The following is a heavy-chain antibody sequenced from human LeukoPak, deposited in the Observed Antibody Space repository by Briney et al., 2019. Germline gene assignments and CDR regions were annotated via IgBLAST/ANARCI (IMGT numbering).Heavy chain of an antibody. V-gene: IGHV5-51*01. J-gene: IGHJ3*02. CDR1: GYSLTSYW. CDR3: ARHVLYQPLII. CDR2: IYPGDSDS. D-gene: IGHD2-2*01. Sequence: GESLKISCKGSGYSLTSYWIGWVRQMPGKGLEWMGIIYPGDSDSRYSPSFQSQVTISADKSISTAYLQWSSLKASDTAMYYCARHVLYQPLIIWGQGTMVTVSS.